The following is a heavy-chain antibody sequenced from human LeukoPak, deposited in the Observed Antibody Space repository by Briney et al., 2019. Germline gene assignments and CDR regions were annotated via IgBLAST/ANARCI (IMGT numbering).Heavy chain of an antibody. CDR1: GYTFTGYY. Sequence: ASVKVSCKASGYTFTGYYMHWVRQAPGQGLEWMGWINPNSGGTNYAQKFQGRVTMTRDTSISTAYMELSRLRSDDTAVYYCARSGSLRYFDWLYYWFDPWGQGTLVTVSS. CDR3: ARSGSLRYFDWLYYWFDP. J-gene: IGHJ5*02. D-gene: IGHD3-9*01. V-gene: IGHV1-2*02. CDR2: INPNSGGT.